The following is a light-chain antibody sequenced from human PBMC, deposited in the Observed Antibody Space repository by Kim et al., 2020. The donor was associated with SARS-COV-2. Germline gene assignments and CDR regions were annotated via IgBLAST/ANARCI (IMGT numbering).Light chain of an antibody. CDR2: GAS. CDR3: QQYGSLPLIT. V-gene: IGKV3-20*01. CDR1: QSVSSTY. Sequence: PGERATLSCRASQSVSSTYFAWYQPKVGQPPSLLISGASSRATGIPDRFSGSGSETDFTLTISRVEPEDSAVYYCQQYGSLPLITFGQGTRREIK. J-gene: IGKJ5*01.